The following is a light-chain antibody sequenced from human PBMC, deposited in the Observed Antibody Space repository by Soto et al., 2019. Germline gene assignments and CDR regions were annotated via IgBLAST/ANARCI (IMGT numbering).Light chain of an antibody. V-gene: IGLV2-23*01. Sequence: QSVLTQPASVSGSPGQSITISCSGTSRNIGGYNVVSWYQQHPGKAPKVIVYEGIKRPSGVSDRFSGSTSGSTASLTISGLQAEDEAEYYCCSYVGATTYVFGSGTKGTVL. CDR3: CSYVGATTYV. CDR2: EGI. CDR1: SRNIGGYNV. J-gene: IGLJ1*01.